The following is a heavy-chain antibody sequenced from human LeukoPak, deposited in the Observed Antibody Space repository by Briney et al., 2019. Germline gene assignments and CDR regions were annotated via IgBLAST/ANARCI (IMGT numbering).Heavy chain of an antibody. V-gene: IGHV4-4*07. Sequence: PSETLSLTCTVSGGSISSYYWSWIRQPAGKGLEWIGRIYTSGSTNYNPSLKSRVTMSVDTSKNQFSLKLSSVTAADTAVYYCARRVVAARNDAFDIWGQGTMVTVSP. CDR3: ARRVVAARNDAFDI. CDR2: IYTSGST. J-gene: IGHJ3*02. CDR1: GGSISSYY. D-gene: IGHD2-15*01.